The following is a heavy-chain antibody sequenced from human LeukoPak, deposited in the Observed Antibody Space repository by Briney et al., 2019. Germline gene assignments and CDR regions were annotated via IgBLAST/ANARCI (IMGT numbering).Heavy chain of an antibody. J-gene: IGHJ4*02. CDR3: ARDQIQNSSGWYGIVDY. V-gene: IGHV1-2*02. D-gene: IGHD6-19*01. CDR2: LNPNSGDT. CDR1: GYIFTGYF. Sequence: ASVKVSCKASGYIFTGYFMHWVRQAPGQGLEWMGWLNPNSGDTSYAQKFQGRVTMTRDTSISTAYMELSRLRSDDTAVYYCARDQIQNSSGWYGIVDYWGQGTLVTVSS.